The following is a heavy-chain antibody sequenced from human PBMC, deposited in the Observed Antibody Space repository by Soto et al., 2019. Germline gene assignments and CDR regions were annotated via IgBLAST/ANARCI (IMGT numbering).Heavy chain of an antibody. CDR1: GYSFAGYW. CDR3: ARQIYDSDTGPNFQYYFDS. D-gene: IGHD3-22*01. V-gene: IGHV5-10-1*01. Sequence: GESLKISCKGSGYSFAGYWITWVRQKPGKGLEWMGRIDPSDSQTYYSPSLRGHVTISVTKSITTVFLQWSSLRASDTAMYYCARQIYDSDTGPNFQYYFDSWGQGTPVTVSS. CDR2: IDPSDSQT. J-gene: IGHJ4*02.